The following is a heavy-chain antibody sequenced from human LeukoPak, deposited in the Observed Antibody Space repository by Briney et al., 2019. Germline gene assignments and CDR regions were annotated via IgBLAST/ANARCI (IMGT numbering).Heavy chain of an antibody. D-gene: IGHD1/OR15-1a*01. V-gene: IGHV4-59*01. Sequence: SETLSLTCTVSGGSIGTYYWSWIRQPPGKGLEWIGYIYYNGYTDYNPSLKSRVTISLHTSKNQFSLKLSSVNAADTAVYYCVRDRHWTNDWVFDYWGQGTLVTVPS. CDR2: IYYNGYT. CDR3: VRDRHWTNDWVFDY. CDR1: GGSIGTYY. J-gene: IGHJ4*02.